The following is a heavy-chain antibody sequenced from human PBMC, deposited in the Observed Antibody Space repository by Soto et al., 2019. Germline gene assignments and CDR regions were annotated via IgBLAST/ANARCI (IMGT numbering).Heavy chain of an antibody. CDR2: ISTYSGDT. J-gene: IGHJ5*02. CDR1: GYTFFTYD. D-gene: IGHD5-12*01. Sequence: QVHLVQSGVEVKTPGASVKVSCQASGYTFFTYDISWVRQAPGQGLEWMGWISTYSGDTKYAQKFQGRVTMTTDTSTPTAYLDLRSLRSDDKAVYYCARHHGPTTSENWFDPWGQGTLVTVSS. V-gene: IGHV1-18*01. CDR3: ARHHGPTTSENWFDP.